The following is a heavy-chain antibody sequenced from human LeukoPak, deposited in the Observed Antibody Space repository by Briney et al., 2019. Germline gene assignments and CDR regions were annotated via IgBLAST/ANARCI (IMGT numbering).Heavy chain of an antibody. CDR1: GFTFSSYA. CDR3: ASMITFGGAPIDY. Sequence: PGGSLRLSCAASGFTFSSYAMHWVRQAPGKGLEWVAVISYDGSNKYYADSVKGRFTISRDNSKNTLYLQMNSLRAEDTAVYYCASMITFGGAPIDYWGQGTLVTVSS. V-gene: IGHV3-30-3*01. D-gene: IGHD3-16*01. CDR2: ISYDGSNK. J-gene: IGHJ4*02.